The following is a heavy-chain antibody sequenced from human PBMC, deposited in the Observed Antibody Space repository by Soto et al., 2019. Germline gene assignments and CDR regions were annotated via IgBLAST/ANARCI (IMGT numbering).Heavy chain of an antibody. D-gene: IGHD1-26*01. J-gene: IGHJ4*02. CDR2: FDPEDGET. V-gene: IGHV1-24*01. Sequence: ASVKVSCKVSGYTLTELSMHWVRQAPGKGLEWMGGFDPEDGETIYAQKFQGRVTMTEDTSTDTAYMELSSLRSEDTAVYYCATRVGATGGFDYWGQGTLVTVSS. CDR1: GYTLTELS. CDR3: ATRVGATGGFDY.